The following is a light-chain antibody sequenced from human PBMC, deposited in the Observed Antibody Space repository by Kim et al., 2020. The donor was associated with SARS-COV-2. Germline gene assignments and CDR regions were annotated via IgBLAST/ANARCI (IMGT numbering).Light chain of an antibody. V-gene: IGLV2-14*01. J-gene: IGLJ3*02. CDR3: SSYITSNTFM. CDR2: DVS. Sequence: QSVLTQPASVSGSPGQSITVSCTGTSSDFGAYNYVSWYQQHPGEAPKLIIFDVSKRPSGVSNRFSGSKSGNTASLTISGLLAEDEANYYCSSYITSNTFMFGGGTQLTVL. CDR1: SSDFGAYNY.